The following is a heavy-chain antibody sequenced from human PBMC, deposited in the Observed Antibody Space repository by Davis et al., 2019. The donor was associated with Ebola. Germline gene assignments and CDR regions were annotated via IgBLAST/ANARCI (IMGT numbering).Heavy chain of an antibody. Sequence: GESLKISCAASGFTFSSYWMSWVRQAPGKGLEWVANIKQDGSEKHYVDSVRGRFAISRDNAKDLLYLQMDSVTIDDTAVYFCVKDLDVWGPGATVTVSS. CDR2: IKQDGSEK. J-gene: IGHJ6*02. V-gene: IGHV3-7*03. CDR3: VKDLDV. CDR1: GFTFSSYW.